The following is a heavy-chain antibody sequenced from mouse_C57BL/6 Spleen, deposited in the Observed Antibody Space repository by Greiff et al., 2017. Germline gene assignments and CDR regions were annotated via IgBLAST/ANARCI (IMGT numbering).Heavy chain of an antibody. CDR1: GYAFSSSW. D-gene: IGHD2-1*01. V-gene: IGHV1-82*01. Sequence: QVQLQQSGPELVKPGASVKISCKASGYAFSSSWMNWVKQRPGKGLEWIGRIYPGDGDTNYNGKFKGKATLTADKSSSTAYMQLSSLTSEDSAVYFCARLRTYGNYGVYAMDYWGQGASVTVSS. J-gene: IGHJ4*01. CDR2: IYPGDGDT. CDR3: ARLRTYGNYGVYAMDY.